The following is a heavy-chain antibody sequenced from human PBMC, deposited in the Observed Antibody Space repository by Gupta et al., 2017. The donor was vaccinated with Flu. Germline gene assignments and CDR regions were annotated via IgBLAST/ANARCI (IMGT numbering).Heavy chain of an antibody. D-gene: IGHD1-26*01. CDR3: ERGGRIDHYDYYMDG. V-gene: IGHV1-46*01. CDR1: GYTFTTYY. J-gene: IGHJ6*03. Sequence: QVQLVQSGAEVKKPGASVKVSCKASGYTFTTYYLHCVRQAPGQGLEWVGIINPNNGATNYEQKCQGRVTMTRDTSTSTVYMELSSLRSEDTAVYYCERGGRIDHYDYYMDGGGKGTTVTVSS. CDR2: INPNNGAT.